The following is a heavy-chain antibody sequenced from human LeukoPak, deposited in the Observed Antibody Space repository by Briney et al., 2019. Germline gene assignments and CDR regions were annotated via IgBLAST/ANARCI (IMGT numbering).Heavy chain of an antibody. Sequence: PGRSLRLSCAASGFTFSSYAMHWVRQAPGKGLEWVAVVSYGGSNTYYADSVRGRFTISRDNSKNTLYLQMNSLRAEDTAIYYRARDFTGDYYDSSGPDYWGQGALVTVSS. CDR1: GFTFSSYA. CDR2: VSYGGSNT. D-gene: IGHD3-22*01. J-gene: IGHJ4*02. V-gene: IGHV3-30-3*01. CDR3: ARDFTGDYYDSSGPDY.